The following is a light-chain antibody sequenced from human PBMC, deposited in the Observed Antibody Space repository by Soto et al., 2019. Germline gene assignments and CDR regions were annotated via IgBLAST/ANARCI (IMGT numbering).Light chain of an antibody. J-gene: IGKJ5*01. CDR1: QSLVHSDGIAY. V-gene: IGKV2-30*02. CDR3: MQGTHWQIT. CDR2: KVS. Sequence: VVMTQSPLSLPVTLGQLPSISCSSSQSLVHSDGIAYFSWFQQRPGRSQRRLIYKVSNRDSGVTDRFSGSGSGTDFALKISRVEAEDVGVYYCMQGTHWQITFGQGTRLEIK.